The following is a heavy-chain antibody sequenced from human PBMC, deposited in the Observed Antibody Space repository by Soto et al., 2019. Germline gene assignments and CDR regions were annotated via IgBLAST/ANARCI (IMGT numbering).Heavy chain of an antibody. J-gene: IGHJ4*02. V-gene: IGHV3-23*01. CDR1: GFIFSSCA. D-gene: IGHD3-9*01. CDR2: VSGSGANT. CDR3: AKGSYDLLTGYHIWYLAY. Sequence: EVQLLESGGGLVQPGESLRLSCAASGFIFSSCAMSWVRQAPGKGLEWVSGVSGSGANTYYADSVKGRFTISRDNSKNTLYLQMNSLRAEDTAVYYCAKGSYDLLTGYHIWYLAYWGQGTLVTVSS.